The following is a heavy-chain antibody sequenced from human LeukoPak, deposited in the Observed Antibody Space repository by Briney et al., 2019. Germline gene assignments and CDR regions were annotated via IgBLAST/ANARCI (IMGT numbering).Heavy chain of an antibody. Sequence: ASVKVSCKASRYTXTGYYMHWVRQAPGQGLEWMGWSNPNSGGTNYAQKFQGRVTMTRDTSISAAYMELSRLRSDDTAVYYCARLVRITMVRGVITAKDYWGQGTLVTVSS. CDR3: ARLVRITMVRGVITAKDY. V-gene: IGHV1-2*02. D-gene: IGHD3-10*01. CDR2: SNPNSGGT. J-gene: IGHJ4*02. CDR1: RYTXTGYY.